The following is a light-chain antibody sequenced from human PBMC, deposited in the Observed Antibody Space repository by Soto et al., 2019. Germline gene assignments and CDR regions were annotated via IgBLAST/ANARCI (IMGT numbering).Light chain of an antibody. J-gene: IGKJ2*01. V-gene: IGKV1-39*01. CDR2: AAS. CDR1: QSISSY. Sequence: DIQMTQTPSSLSASVGDRVTITCRASQSISSYLNWYQQKPGKAPKLLISAASGLQSGVPSRFSGSGSGTDFTLTISSLQPEDFATYYCQQSYSTPYTFGQGTEVEMK. CDR3: QQSYSTPYT.